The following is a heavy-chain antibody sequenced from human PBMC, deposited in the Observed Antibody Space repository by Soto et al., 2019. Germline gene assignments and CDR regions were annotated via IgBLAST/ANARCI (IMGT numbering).Heavy chain of an antibody. CDR1: GFSFRNYN. Sequence: GGSLRLSCAASGFSFRNYNLHWVRQAPGKGLEWVAVVSHDGVNKHYAESVKGRLSISRDSSRDTLCLRMNSLRPEDTAVYYCVRETQIVMVVVPTPGSPGAFDMWGQGTMVTVSS. CDR3: VRETQIVMVVVPTPGSPGAFDM. D-gene: IGHD2-15*01. J-gene: IGHJ3*02. V-gene: IGHV3-30-3*01. CDR2: VSHDGVNK.